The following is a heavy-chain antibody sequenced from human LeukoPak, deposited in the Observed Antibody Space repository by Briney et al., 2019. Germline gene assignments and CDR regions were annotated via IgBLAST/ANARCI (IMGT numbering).Heavy chain of an antibody. CDR2: FYSSGNA. V-gene: IGHV4-61*09. J-gene: IGHJ4*02. CDR3: ARDLRYSASY. CDR1: GGSLALGSSY. D-gene: IGHD2-21*01. Sequence: SQTLSLTCTVSGGSLALGSSYWTWVRQPPGKGLEWLGHFYSSGNAIARYNPSLESRVTISLDTSKHQFPLRLTSLTAADTAVYYCARDLRYSASYWGQGTLVTVSS.